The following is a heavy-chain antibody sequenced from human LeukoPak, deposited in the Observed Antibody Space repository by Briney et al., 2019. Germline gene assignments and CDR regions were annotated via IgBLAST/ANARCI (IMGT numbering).Heavy chain of an antibody. V-gene: IGHV3-30-3*01. Sequence: PGGSLRLSCAASGFTLSSYAMHWVRQAPGKGLEWVAVISYDGSNKYYADSVKGRFTISRDNSKNTLYLQMNSLRAEDTAVYYCARDGDGYSNYGYFDLWGRGTLVTVSS. J-gene: IGHJ2*01. CDR2: ISYDGSNK. CDR1: GFTLSSYA. CDR3: ARDGDGYSNYGYFDL. D-gene: IGHD4-11*01.